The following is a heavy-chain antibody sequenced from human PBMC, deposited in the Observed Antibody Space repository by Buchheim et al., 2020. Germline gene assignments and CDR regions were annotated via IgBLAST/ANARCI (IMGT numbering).Heavy chain of an antibody. CDR1: GGTFNSYV. CDR2: IIPMFGKP. CDR3: AKGALGGSWPGYYYYYIMDI. V-gene: IGHV1-69*01. D-gene: IGHD1-26*01. Sequence: QVQLLQSGAEVKKPGSSVKVSCKASGGTFNSYVISWVRQAPGQGLEWMGGIIPMFGKPNYAQKFQGRVTITADESTNTHYMELSSLRSEDTAVYYCAKGALGGSWPGYYYYYIMDIWGRGTT. J-gene: IGHJ6*02.